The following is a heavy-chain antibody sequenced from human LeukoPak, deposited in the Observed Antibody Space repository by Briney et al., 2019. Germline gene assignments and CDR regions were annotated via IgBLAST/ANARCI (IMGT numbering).Heavy chain of an antibody. D-gene: IGHD2-2*01. V-gene: IGHV4-59*12. CDR3: ARGSIVVVPTYYFDY. CDR1: GGSISSYY. J-gene: IGHJ4*02. Sequence: PSETLSLTCTVSGGSISSYYWSWIRQPPGKGLEWIGSIYYSGSTYYNPSLKSRVTISVDTSKNQFSLKLSSVTAADTAVYYCARGSIVVVPTYYFDYWGQGTLVTVSS. CDR2: IYYSGST.